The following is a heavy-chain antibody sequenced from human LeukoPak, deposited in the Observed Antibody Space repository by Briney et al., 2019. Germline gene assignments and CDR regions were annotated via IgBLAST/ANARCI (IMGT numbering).Heavy chain of an antibody. J-gene: IGHJ6*02. CDR1: GYTFTSYG. CDR2: ISAYNGNT. V-gene: IGHV1-18*01. D-gene: IGHD6-19*01. Sequence: ASVKVSCKASGYTFTSYGTSWVRQAPGQGLEWMGWISAYNGNTNYAQKLQGRVTMTTDTSTSTAYMELRSLRSDDTAVYYCARDSSGWYWYYYYGMDVWGQGTTVTVSS. CDR3: ARDSSGWYWYYYYGMDV.